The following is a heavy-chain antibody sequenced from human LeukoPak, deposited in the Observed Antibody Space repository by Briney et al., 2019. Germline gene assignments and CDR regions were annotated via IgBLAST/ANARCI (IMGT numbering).Heavy chain of an antibody. CDR3: ARDEQGGTTGGLGY. J-gene: IGHJ4*02. CDR2: INPNSGAT. D-gene: IGHD4-17*01. CDR1: GGTFSSYA. V-gene: IGHV1-2*06. Sequence: GASVKVSCKASGGTFSSYAISWVRQAPGQGLEWVGRINPNSGATHYPQKFQGRVTMTRDTSINTAYLELNSLRSDDTAIYYCARDEQGGTTGGLGYWGQGTLVTVSS.